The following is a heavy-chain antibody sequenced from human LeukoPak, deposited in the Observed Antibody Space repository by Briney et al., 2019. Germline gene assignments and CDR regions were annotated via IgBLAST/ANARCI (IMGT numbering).Heavy chain of an antibody. V-gene: IGHV4-39*01. J-gene: IGHJ3*02. CDR3: ARRDTSSWYKDDAFDI. Sequence: SETLSLTCTVSGDSISSNSYYWGWIRQPPGKGLEWIGSIYYSGASYYNPSLKSRVIISVDTSKNQFSLKLSSVTAADTAVYYCARRDTSSWYKDDAFDIWGQGTMVTVSS. CDR2: IYYSGAS. CDR1: GDSISSNSYY. D-gene: IGHD6-13*01.